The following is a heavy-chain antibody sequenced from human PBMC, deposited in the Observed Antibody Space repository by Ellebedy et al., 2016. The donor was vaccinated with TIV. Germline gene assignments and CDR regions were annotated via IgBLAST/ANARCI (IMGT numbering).Heavy chain of an antibody. CDR1: GGTFSSYA. D-gene: IGHD2-15*01. CDR2: IIPIFGTA. Sequence: SVKVSXXASGGTFSSYAISWVRQAPGQGLEWMGGIIPIFGTANYAQKFQGRVTMTRDTSTSTVYMELSSLGSEDTAVYYCARDPDSNPLGYWGQGTLVTVSS. V-gene: IGHV1-69*05. CDR3: ARDPDSNPLGY. J-gene: IGHJ4*02.